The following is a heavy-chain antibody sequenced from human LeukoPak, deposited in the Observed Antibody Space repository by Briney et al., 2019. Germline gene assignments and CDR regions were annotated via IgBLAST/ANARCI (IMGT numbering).Heavy chain of an antibody. CDR2: IGGSGST. Sequence: PSETLSLTCSVSGGSFSRSSYYWDWIRQPPGKGLEWIGSIGGSGSTYYNPSLKSRVTISIDTSKNQFSLNLNSVTATDTAVYYSARRHSDSSGFYTAWGQGTLVT. CDR3: ARRHSDSSGFYTA. V-gene: IGHV4-39*01. J-gene: IGHJ5*02. CDR1: GGSFSRSSYY. D-gene: IGHD3-22*01.